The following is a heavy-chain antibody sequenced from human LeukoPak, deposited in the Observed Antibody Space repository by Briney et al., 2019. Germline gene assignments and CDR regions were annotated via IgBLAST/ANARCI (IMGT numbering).Heavy chain of an antibody. Sequence: MTSETLSLTCAVYGGSFSGYYWSWIRQPPGKGLEWIGEINHSGSTNYNPSLKSRVTISVDTSKNQFSLKLSSVTAADTAVYYWCGVVVVAATPDYYYGMDVWGQGTTVTVSS. CDR1: GGSFSGYY. CDR3: CGVVVVAATPDYYYGMDV. J-gene: IGHJ6*02. D-gene: IGHD2-15*01. V-gene: IGHV4-34*01. CDR2: INHSGST.